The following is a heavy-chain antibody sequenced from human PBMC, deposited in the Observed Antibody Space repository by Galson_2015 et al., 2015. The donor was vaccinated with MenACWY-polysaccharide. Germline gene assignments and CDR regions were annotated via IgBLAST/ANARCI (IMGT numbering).Heavy chain of an antibody. D-gene: IGHD4/OR15-4a*01. J-gene: IGHJ4*02. CDR2: INKEGTET. CDR1: GFSFSSYW. CDR3: VRTSRDYGVNFGR. V-gene: IGHV3-7*01. Sequence: SLRLSCAASGFSFSSYWMTWVRQAPGQGLQWVANINKEGTETYYADSVKGRFTISRDNAKSSVYLQMNSLSAEDTAMYYCVRTSRDYGVNFGRWGQGTLVTGSP.